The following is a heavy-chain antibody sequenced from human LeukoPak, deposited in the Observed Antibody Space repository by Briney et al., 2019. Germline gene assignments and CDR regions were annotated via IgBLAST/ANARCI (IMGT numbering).Heavy chain of an antibody. D-gene: IGHD7-27*01. CDR3: SRDRITGDFYGMDV. V-gene: IGHV3-7*01. J-gene: IGHJ6*02. Sequence: PGGSLRLSCAASGFTVSSNYMSWVRQAPGKGLEWVANTNEYGSEIYYGDSVKGRFTISRDNARNSVYLQMNSLRAEDTAVYYCSRDRITGDFYGMDVWGQGTTVTVSS. CDR2: TNEYGSEI. CDR1: GFTVSSNY.